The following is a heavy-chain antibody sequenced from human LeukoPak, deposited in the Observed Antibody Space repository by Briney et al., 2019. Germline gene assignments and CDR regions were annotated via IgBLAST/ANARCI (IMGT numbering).Heavy chain of an antibody. D-gene: IGHD3-22*01. CDR3: ARAGPAYYYDSSGSTEYFQH. CDR1: GFTFSSYE. V-gene: IGHV3-48*03. J-gene: IGHJ1*01. Sequence: PGGSLRLSCAASGFTFSSYEMNWVRQAPGKGLEWVSYISSSGSTIYYADSVKGRFTISRDNAKNSLYLQMNSLRAEDTAVYYCARAGPAYYYDSSGSTEYFQHWGQGTLVTVSS. CDR2: ISSSGSTI.